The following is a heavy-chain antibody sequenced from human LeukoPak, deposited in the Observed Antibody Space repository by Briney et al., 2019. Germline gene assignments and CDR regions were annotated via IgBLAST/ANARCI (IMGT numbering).Heavy chain of an antibody. CDR1: GFTFSGSA. J-gene: IGHJ4*02. CDR3: TTQLMETDFDY. Sequence: GGSLRLSCAASGFTFSGSAMHWVRQASGKGLEWVGRIRSKANSYATAYAASVKGRFTISRDDSKNTVYLQMNSLKTEDTAVYYCTTQLMETDFDYWGQGTLVTVSS. CDR2: IRSKANSYAT. V-gene: IGHV3-73*01. D-gene: IGHD1-1*01.